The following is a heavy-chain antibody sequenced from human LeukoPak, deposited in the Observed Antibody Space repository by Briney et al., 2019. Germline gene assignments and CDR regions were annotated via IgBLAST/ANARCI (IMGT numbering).Heavy chain of an antibody. D-gene: IGHD2-15*01. CDR2: IYWNDDK. CDR3: AHTGKGYCSGGGCYLFDF. Sequence: SGPTLVKPTQTLTLTCTFSGFSLSTSGVGVGWIRQPPGKALEWLALIYWNDDKRYSPSLKNRLTLTKDTSKNQVVLTVTNMDPVDTATYYCAHTGKGYCSGGGCYLFDFWGQGTLVTVSS. CDR1: GFSLSTSGVG. V-gene: IGHV2-5*01. J-gene: IGHJ4*02.